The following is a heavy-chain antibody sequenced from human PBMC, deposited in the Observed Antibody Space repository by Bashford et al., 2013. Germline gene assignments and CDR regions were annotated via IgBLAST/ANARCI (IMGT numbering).Heavy chain of an antibody. CDR1: GYTFSSYW. J-gene: IGHJ4*02. CDR2: IWPGDSDT. CDR3: ATAPAGNYYDSSGYYY. Sequence: GESLKISCKTSGYTFSSYWIGWVRQMPGKGLEWMGIIWPGDSDTRYSPSFQGRVTMTEDTSTDTAYMELSSLRSEDTAVYYCATAPAGNYYDSSGYYYWGQGTLVTVSS. V-gene: IGHV5-51*01. D-gene: IGHD3-22*01.